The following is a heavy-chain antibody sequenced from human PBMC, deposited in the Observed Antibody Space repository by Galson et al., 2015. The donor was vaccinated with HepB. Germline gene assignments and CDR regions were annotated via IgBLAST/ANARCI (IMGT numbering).Heavy chain of an antibody. CDR3: ARGHTTVTSDY. Sequence: LSLTCTVSGGSISSGDYYWSWIRQPPGKGLEWIGYIYYSGSTYYNPSLKSRVTISVDTSKNQFSLKLSSVTAADTAVYYCARGHTTVTSDYWGQGTLVTVSS. J-gene: IGHJ4*02. CDR2: IYYSGST. V-gene: IGHV4-30-4*01. D-gene: IGHD4-17*01. CDR1: GGSISSGDYY.